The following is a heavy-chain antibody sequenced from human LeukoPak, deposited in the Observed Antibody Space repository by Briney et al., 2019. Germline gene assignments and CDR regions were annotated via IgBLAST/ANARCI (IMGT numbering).Heavy chain of an antibody. Sequence: PGGSLRLSCAASGFTFSSYSMNWVRQAPGKGLEWVSSISSSSSYIYYADSEKGRFTISRDNAKNSLYLQMNSLRAEDTAVYYCARIRQTPSSLVHGMDVWGQGTTVTVSS. CDR2: ISSSSSYI. CDR3: ARIRQTPSSLVHGMDV. V-gene: IGHV3-21*01. CDR1: GFTFSSYS. D-gene: IGHD3-16*01. J-gene: IGHJ6*02.